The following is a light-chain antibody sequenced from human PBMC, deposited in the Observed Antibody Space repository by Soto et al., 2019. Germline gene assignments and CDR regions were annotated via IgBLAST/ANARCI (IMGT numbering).Light chain of an antibody. J-gene: IGKJ2*01. Sequence: DIQMTQSPSTLSASVGDRVSITCRASQGIRYWLAWHQQKPGRAPQVLIYDASTLQKGVPSRFGGRGFGTDFTLNISGLQPDAFPNYAGQQYHGFPYTVGQGTKVQI. CDR1: QGIRYW. CDR2: DAS. V-gene: IGKV1-5*01. CDR3: QQYHGFPYT.